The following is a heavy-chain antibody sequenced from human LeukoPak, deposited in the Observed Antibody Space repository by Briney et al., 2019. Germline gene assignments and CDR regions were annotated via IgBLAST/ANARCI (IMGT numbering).Heavy chain of an antibody. V-gene: IGHV3-23*01. CDR2: ISGSGGST. D-gene: IGHD3-16*02. J-gene: IGHJ4*02. CDR3: AKGGYDYVWGSYRPLPPDY. CDR1: GFTLSSYA. Sequence: GGSLRLSCAASGFTLSSYAMSWVRQAPGKGLEWVSAISGSGGSTYYADSVKGRFTISRDNSKNTLYLQMNSLRAEDTAVYYCAKGGYDYVWGSYRPLPPDYWGQGTLVTVSS.